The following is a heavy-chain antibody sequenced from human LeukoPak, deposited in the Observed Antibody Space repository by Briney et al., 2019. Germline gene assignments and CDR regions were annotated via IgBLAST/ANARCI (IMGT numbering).Heavy chain of an antibody. V-gene: IGHV1-2*02. J-gene: IGHJ3*02. CDR2: INPNSGGT. CDR3: AREQRVGATTTGAFDI. Sequence: GASVKVSCEASGYTFTGYYMHWVRQAPGQGLEWMGWINPNSGGTDYAQKFQGRVTMTRDTSISTAYMELSRLTSDDTAVYYCAREQRVGATTTGAFDIWGQGTMVTVSS. CDR1: GYTFTGYY. D-gene: IGHD1-26*01.